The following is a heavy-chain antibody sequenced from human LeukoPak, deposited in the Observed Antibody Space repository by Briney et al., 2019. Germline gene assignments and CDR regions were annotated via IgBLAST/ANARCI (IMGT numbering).Heavy chain of an antibody. CDR2: IYSGGST. Sequence: GGSLRLSCAASGFTVSSNYMSWVGQAPGKGLEWVPIIYSGGSTFYADSVKGRFTISRDNSKNTLYLQMNSLRAEDTAVYYCARGGSYLSAFDIWGQGTMVTVSS. CDR3: ARGGSYLSAFDI. CDR1: GFTVSSNY. D-gene: IGHD1-26*01. V-gene: IGHV3-53*01. J-gene: IGHJ3*02.